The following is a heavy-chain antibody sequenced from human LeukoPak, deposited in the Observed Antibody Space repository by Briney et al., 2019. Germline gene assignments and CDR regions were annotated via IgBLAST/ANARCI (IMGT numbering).Heavy chain of an antibody. D-gene: IGHD3-22*01. J-gene: IGHJ4*02. CDR3: ARGLADSSGHDGGYARDDNDY. V-gene: IGHV4-4*02. CDR1: GGSISSSNW. Sequence: SETLSLTCAVSGGSISSSNWWSWVRPPPGKGLERIGEIYHSGSTNYNTSLKSRVTISVDKSTNQFSLKLSSVTAADTAVYYCARGLADSSGHDGGYARDDNDYWGQGTLVTVSS. CDR2: IYHSGST.